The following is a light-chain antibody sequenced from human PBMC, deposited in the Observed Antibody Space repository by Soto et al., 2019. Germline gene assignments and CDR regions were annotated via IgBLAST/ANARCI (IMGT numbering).Light chain of an antibody. CDR1: STDFVSYNR. V-gene: IGLV2-18*01. Sequence: SALTHPPSLSGSAVQSVTISCTGTSTDFVSYNRVSWYQQPPGTAPKLIIYEASNRPSGVPDRFSGSKSGNTASLTISGLQAADEADYYCSLYTSENTYVFGTGTKVTVL. CDR3: SLYTSENTYV. J-gene: IGLJ1*01. CDR2: EAS.